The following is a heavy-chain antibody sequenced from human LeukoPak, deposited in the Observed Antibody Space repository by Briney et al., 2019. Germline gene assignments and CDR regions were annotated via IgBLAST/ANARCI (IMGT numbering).Heavy chain of an antibody. CDR3: ASGTYDSSGYYYEDAFDI. CDR2: VYPGDSDT. Sequence: GASMKISCKASGYSFTSDWIGWVRQMPPRDVEGLGIVYPGDSDTRYSPCFQGQVSISAGKSISTAYLQGSSLKDSDTGRYYWASGTYDSSGYYYEDAFDIWGQGTMVTVSS. V-gene: IGHV5-51*01. CDR1: GYSFTSDW. J-gene: IGHJ3*02. D-gene: IGHD3-22*01.